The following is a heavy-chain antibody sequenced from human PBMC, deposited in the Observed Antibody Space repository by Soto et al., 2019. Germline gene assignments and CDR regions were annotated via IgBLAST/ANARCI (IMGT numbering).Heavy chain of an antibody. J-gene: IGHJ4*02. D-gene: IGHD3-10*01. Sequence: QVQVVQSGAEVKKPGASVKVSCKTSGYTFSSYGISWVRQAPGQGLEWMGWISPYSGETNYAQRFQGRVTMTADKSTSTAYMELSSLRSEDTAIYYCASSYGSGYRAFDYWGQGALVTVSS. CDR3: ASSYGSGYRAFDY. CDR2: ISPYSGET. V-gene: IGHV1-18*01. CDR1: GYTFSSYG.